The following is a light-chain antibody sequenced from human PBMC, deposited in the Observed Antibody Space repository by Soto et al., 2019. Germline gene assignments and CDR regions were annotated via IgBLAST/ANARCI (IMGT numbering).Light chain of an antibody. CDR1: TSDVGGYNF. J-gene: IGLJ1*01. CDR3: SSYTSSGTRV. V-gene: IGLV2-14*01. Sequence: QSALTQPASVSGSPGQSITISCTGTTSDVGGYNFVSWYQLHPGKAPKLMIFEVSNRPSGVSNRFSGSKSGNTASLTISGLQAEDEADYYCSSYTSSGTRVFRTGTKLNVL. CDR2: EVS.